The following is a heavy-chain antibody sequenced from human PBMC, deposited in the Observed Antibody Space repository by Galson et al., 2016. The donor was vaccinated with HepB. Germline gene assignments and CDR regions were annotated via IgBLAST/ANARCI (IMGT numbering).Heavy chain of an antibody. CDR2: VYYTGST. J-gene: IGHJ5*02. CDR3: ARQLHRPSWFDP. V-gene: IGHV4-39*01. Sequence: SETLSLTCNVSGDSMRRTSYYWGWIRQPPGKGLEWIGTVYYTGSTYFNPALKSRVTISVDMSKNLFSLNLRSVTAADTAVYYCARQLHRPSWFDPWGQGTLVTVSS. D-gene: IGHD2-15*01. CDR1: GDSMRRTSYY.